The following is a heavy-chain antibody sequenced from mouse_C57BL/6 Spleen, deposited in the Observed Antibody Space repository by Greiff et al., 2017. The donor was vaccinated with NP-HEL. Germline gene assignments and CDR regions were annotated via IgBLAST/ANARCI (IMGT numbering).Heavy chain of an antibody. D-gene: IGHD2-3*01. V-gene: IGHV1-26*01. Sequence: VQLQQSGPELVKPGASVKISCKASGYTFTDYYMNWVKQSHGKSLEWIGDINPNNGGTSYNQKFKGKATLTVDKSSSTAYMELRSLTSEDSAVYYCARNDYSDYWGQGTTLTVSS. CDR3: ARNDYSDY. CDR2: INPNNGGT. J-gene: IGHJ2*01. CDR1: GYTFTDYY.